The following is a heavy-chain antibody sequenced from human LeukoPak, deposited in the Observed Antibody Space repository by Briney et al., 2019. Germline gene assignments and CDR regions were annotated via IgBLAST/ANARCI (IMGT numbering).Heavy chain of an antibody. CDR1: GYTFTGYY. V-gene: IGHV1-2*02. Sequence: ASVTVSCKTSGYTFTGYYMHWVRQAPGQGLEWMGWINPNSGTTNYAQKFQGRVTMTRDTSLTTAYMEMSRLRSDDTAVYYCARELGDTTDYWGQGTLVTVSS. CDR2: INPNSGTT. J-gene: IGHJ4*02. D-gene: IGHD5-12*01. CDR3: ARELGDTTDY.